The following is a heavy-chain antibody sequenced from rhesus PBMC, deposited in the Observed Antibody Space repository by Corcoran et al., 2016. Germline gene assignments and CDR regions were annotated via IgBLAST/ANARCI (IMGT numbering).Heavy chain of an antibody. D-gene: IGHD3-16*01. CDR3: ARLVITTLDY. Sequence: QVQLQESGPGVVKPSETLSLTCAVSGYSISSGYDWSWIRQPPGKGLEWIGYIYGSSGSTNYNPSLKNLVTISKDTSKNQFSLKLSSVTAADTAVYYCARLVITTLDYWGQGVLVTVSS. J-gene: IGHJ4*01. CDR1: GYSISSGYD. CDR2: IYGSSGST. V-gene: IGHV4-76*01.